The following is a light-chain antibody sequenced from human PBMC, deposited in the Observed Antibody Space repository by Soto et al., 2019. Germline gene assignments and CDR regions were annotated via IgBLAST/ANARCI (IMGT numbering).Light chain of an antibody. CDR3: QQYNNWPPMYT. V-gene: IGKV3-15*01. CDR1: QSVSSN. J-gene: IGKJ2*01. Sequence: EIVMTQSPATLSVSPGERATLSCRASQSVSSNLGWYQQKPGQAPRLLIYGASTRATGIPARFSGSGSGTDFTLTISSLQSEDFAVYYCQQYNNWPPMYTFGQGTKLEIK. CDR2: GAS.